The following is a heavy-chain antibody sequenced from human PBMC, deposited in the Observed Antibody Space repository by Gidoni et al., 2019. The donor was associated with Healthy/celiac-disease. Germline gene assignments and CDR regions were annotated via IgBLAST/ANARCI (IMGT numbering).Heavy chain of an antibody. V-gene: IGHV3-30-3*01. Sequence: QVQLVESGGGVVQPGRSLRLSCAASGFTFSSYAMHWVRQAPGKGLELVAVISYDGSNKYYADSVKGRFTISRDNSKNTLYLQMNSLRAEDTAVYYCARDPCGGDCYSDYWGQGTLVTVSS. D-gene: IGHD2-21*02. CDR3: ARDPCGGDCYSDY. J-gene: IGHJ4*02. CDR1: GFTFSSYA. CDR2: ISYDGSNK.